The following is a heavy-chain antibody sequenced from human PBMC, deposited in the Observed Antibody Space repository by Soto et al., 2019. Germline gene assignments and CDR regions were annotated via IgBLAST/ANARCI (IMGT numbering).Heavy chain of an antibody. CDR3: AKEDTSSGSLDY. Sequence: PGGSLRLSCAASGFTVSSNYMSWVRQAPGKGLEWVSGISDSGATTYYADSVRGRFTISRDNSKNTLYLQMKSLRAEDSASYYCAKEDTSSGSLDYWGQGALVTVSS. J-gene: IGHJ4*02. CDR1: GFTVSSNY. CDR2: ISDSGATT. V-gene: IGHV3-23*01. D-gene: IGHD6-19*01.